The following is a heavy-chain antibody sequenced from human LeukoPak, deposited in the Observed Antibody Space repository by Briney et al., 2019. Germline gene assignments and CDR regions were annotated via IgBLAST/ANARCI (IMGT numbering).Heavy chain of an antibody. CDR1: GFTFSSYA. V-gene: IGHV3-23*01. CDR2: ISGSGGST. D-gene: IGHD4-23*01. CDR3: AKDQVYGGNSGPLDY. Sequence: GGSLRLSCAASGFTFSSYAMSWVRQAPGKGLEWVSAISGSGGSTYYADSVKGRFTISRDNSKNTLYLQMNSLRAEDTAVYYCAKDQVYGGNSGPLDYWGQGTLVTVSS. J-gene: IGHJ4*02.